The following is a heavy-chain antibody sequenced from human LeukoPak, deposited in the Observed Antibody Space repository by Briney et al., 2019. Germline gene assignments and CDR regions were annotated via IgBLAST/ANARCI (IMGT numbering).Heavy chain of an antibody. CDR2: TRGSGSST. V-gene: IGHV3-23*01. D-gene: IGHD2-15*01. Sequence: PGGSLRLSCAASGFTLSNYAMNWGRQAPGKALEWVSATRGSGSSTYYADSVKGRFTISRDNSKNTLYLQMNSLRADDTAVYYSARRTLAAEFYWGQRTLVTVSS. CDR3: ARRTLAAEFY. CDR1: GFTLSNYA. J-gene: IGHJ4*02.